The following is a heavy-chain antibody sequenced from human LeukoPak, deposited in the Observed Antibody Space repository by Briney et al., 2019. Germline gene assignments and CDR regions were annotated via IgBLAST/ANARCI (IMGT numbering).Heavy chain of an antibody. J-gene: IGHJ4*02. CDR2: IYPRDGST. V-gene: IGHV1-46*01. CDR1: GYTFTSNY. CDR3: ARDQEGFDY. Sequence: ASVKVSCKASGYTFTSNYIHWVRQAPGQGLEWMGMIYPRDGSTSYAQKFQGRVTVTRDTSTSTVHMELSGLRSEDTAVYYCARDQEGFDYWGRGPLVTVPS.